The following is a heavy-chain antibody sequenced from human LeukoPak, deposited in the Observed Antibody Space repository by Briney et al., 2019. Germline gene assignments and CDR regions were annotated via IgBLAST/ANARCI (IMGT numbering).Heavy chain of an antibody. J-gene: IGHJ4*02. CDR1: GGSISTYY. Sequence: PSETLSLTCAVSGGSISTYYWSWVRQPPGKGLEWIGCVSDTGSTNYSPSLKSRVTISVDTSKNQFSLELNSVTAPDTAVYYCGRLDYYESGKTDSWGQGILVTVSS. D-gene: IGHD3-10*01. V-gene: IGHV4-59*08. CDR3: GRLDYYESGKTDS. CDR2: VSDTGST.